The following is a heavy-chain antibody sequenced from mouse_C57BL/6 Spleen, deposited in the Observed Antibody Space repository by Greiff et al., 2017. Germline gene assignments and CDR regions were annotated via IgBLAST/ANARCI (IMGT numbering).Heavy chain of an antibody. V-gene: IGHV5-17*01. CDR3: ASHDGYWYFDV. CDR1: GFSFSDYG. J-gene: IGHJ1*03. CDR2: ISSGSSTI. Sequence: EVMLVESGGGLVKPGGSLTLSCAASGFSFSDYGMHWVRQAPEKGLEWVAYISSGSSTIYYADTVKGRFTFSKDNTKNTLFLQMTSLGSEDTAMYYCASHDGYWYFDVWGTGTTVTVSS.